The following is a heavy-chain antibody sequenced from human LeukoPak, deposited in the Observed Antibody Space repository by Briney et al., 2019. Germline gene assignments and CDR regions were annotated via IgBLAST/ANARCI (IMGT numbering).Heavy chain of an antibody. Sequence: NPSETLSLTCAVSGYSISSDYYWGWIRQPPGKGLEWIGSIYHSGTTYYNPSLKSRVTISVDTSKNQFSLKLSSVTAADTAVYYCARCAGAPAWYFDLWGRGTLVTVSS. CDR3: ARCAGAPAWYFDL. D-gene: IGHD3-10*02. V-gene: IGHV4-38-2*01. CDR1: GYSISSDYY. J-gene: IGHJ2*01. CDR2: IYHSGTT.